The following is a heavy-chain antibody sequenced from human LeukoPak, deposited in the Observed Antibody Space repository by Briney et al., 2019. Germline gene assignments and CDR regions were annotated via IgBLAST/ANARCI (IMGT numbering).Heavy chain of an antibody. CDR3: ARDFSTPQNILDY. V-gene: IGHV1-46*01. Sequence: ASVKVSCKASGYTFTNYYFHWVRQAPGQGLEWMGIINPSNGDTTYAQKFQGRVTVTRDTSTSTVYMELSSLRSEDTAAYYCARDFSTPQNILDYWGQGTLVTVSS. J-gene: IGHJ4*02. CDR1: GYTFTNYY. D-gene: IGHD2-15*01. CDR2: INPSNGDT.